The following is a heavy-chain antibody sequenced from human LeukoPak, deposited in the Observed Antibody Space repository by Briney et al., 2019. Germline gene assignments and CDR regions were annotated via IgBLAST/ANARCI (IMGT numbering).Heavy chain of an antibody. J-gene: IGHJ3*02. CDR3: AKDKSDSSSWYVDAFDI. CDR1: GFTFSSYG. Sequence: PGRSLRLSCAASGFTFSSYGMHWVRQAPGKGLEWVAVIWYDGSNKYYADSVKGRFTISRDNSKNTLYLQMNSLRAEDTAVYYCAKDKSDSSSWYVDAFDIWGQGTMVTVSS. V-gene: IGHV3-33*06. CDR2: IWYDGSNK. D-gene: IGHD6-13*01.